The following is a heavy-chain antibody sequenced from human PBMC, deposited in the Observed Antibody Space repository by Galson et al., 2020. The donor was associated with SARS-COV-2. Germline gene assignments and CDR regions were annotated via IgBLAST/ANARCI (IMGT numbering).Heavy chain of an antibody. D-gene: IGHD6-6*01. V-gene: IGHV4-4*02. CDR2: IYHGGYT. Sequence: SETLSLTCAVSGGSVSSENWWSWVRQPPGKGLEWIGEIYHGGYTNFDPSLKSRVTLSLDKSRNYFFLTVNSVTAADTAMYYCAALVARPVYWSQGTLVTVSS. J-gene: IGHJ4*02. CDR3: AALVARPVY. CDR1: GGSVSSENW.